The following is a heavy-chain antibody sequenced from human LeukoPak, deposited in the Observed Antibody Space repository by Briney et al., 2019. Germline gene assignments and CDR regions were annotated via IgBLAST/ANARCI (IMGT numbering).Heavy chain of an antibody. Sequence: GGSLRLSCAASGFTVSSNYMSWVRQAPGKGLEWVSVIYSGGSTYYADSVKGRFTISRDNSKNTLYLQMNSLRAEDTAVYYCARATNYYDNSGYYYFDYWGQGTLVTVSS. J-gene: IGHJ4*02. CDR1: GFTVSSNY. V-gene: IGHV3-53*01. CDR3: ARATNYYDNSGYYYFDY. D-gene: IGHD3-22*01. CDR2: IYSGGST.